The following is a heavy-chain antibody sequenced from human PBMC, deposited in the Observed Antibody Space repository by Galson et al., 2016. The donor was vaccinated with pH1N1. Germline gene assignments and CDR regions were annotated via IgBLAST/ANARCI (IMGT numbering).Heavy chain of an antibody. Sequence: LSLTCTVSGGSISSTDYYWNWVRQHPVKGLEWIGSIYYSWITNYNPSVTSRVTISVDTFKNQFSLKLNSVTASDTAVYYPARVPRPSVVANNEWAFDIWGQGTTVTVS. CDR2: IYYSWIT. J-gene: IGHJ3*02. CDR3: ARVPRPSVVANNEWAFDI. CDR1: GGSISSTDYY. D-gene: IGHD2-21*01. V-gene: IGHV4-31*03.